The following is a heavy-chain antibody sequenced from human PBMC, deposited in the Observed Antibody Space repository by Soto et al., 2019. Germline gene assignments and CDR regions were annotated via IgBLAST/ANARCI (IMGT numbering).Heavy chain of an antibody. V-gene: IGHV1-69*06. Sequence: SVKVSCKASGGTFSSYAISWVRQAPGQGLEWMGGIIPIFGTANYAQKFQGRVTITADKSTSTAYMELSSLRSEDTAVYYCARVWASGWSHTDEYWGQGTLVTASS. CDR2: IIPIFGTA. CDR1: GGTFSSYA. CDR3: ARVWASGWSHTDEY. J-gene: IGHJ4*02. D-gene: IGHD6-19*01.